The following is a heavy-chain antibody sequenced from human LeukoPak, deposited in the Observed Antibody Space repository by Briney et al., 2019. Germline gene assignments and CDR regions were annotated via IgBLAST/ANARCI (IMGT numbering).Heavy chain of an antibody. Sequence: GASVKVSCKASGYTFTSYAMNWVRQAPGQGLEWMGWINTNTGNPTYAQGFTGRFVFSLDTSVSTAYLQISSLKAEDTAVYYCARNTYSVYYDSTPARGYWGQGTLVTVSS. D-gene: IGHD3-22*01. CDR1: GYTFTSYA. V-gene: IGHV7-4-1*02. CDR2: INTNTGNP. J-gene: IGHJ4*02. CDR3: ARNTYSVYYDSTPARGY.